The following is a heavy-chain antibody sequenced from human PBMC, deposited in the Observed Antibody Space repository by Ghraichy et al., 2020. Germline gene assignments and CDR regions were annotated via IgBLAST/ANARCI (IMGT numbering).Heavy chain of an antibody. CDR3: AKGAITITGPDY. V-gene: IGHV3-23*01. CDR1: GFTFSSYT. Sequence: GESLNISCAASGFTFSSYTMSWVRQAPGKGLEWVSRIRGSGGSIGYADSVKGRFTISRDNSKNTLYLQMNGLRAEDTAIYYCAKGAITITGPDYWGQGTLVTVSS. CDR2: IRGSGGSI. J-gene: IGHJ4*02. D-gene: IGHD1-20*01.